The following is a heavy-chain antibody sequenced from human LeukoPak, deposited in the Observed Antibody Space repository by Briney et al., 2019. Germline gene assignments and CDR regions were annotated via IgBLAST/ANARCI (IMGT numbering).Heavy chain of an antibody. CDR1: GFTFSSYA. CDR3: AKDPNPRGYQLLYGY. V-gene: IGHV3-23*01. Sequence: GGSLRLSCAASGFTFSSYAMSWVRQAPGKGLEWVSGISGSGGSTYYADSVKGRFTISRDNSKNTLYLQMDSLRAEDTAVYYCAKDPNPRGYQLLYGYWGQGTLVTVSS. CDR2: ISGSGGST. D-gene: IGHD2-2*02. J-gene: IGHJ4*02.